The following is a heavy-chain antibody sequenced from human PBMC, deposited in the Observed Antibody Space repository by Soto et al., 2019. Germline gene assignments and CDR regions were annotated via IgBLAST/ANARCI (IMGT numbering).Heavy chain of an antibody. V-gene: IGHV1-69*13. CDR3: ARADLAGYSSAYYFDY. Sequence: SVKVSCKASGGTFSSYAISWVRQAPGQGLEWMGGIIPIFGTANYAQKFQGRVTITADESTSTAYMELSSLRSEDTAVYYCARADLAGYSSAYYFDYWGQGTLVTVSS. D-gene: IGHD6-19*01. J-gene: IGHJ4*02. CDR2: IIPIFGTA. CDR1: GGTFSSYA.